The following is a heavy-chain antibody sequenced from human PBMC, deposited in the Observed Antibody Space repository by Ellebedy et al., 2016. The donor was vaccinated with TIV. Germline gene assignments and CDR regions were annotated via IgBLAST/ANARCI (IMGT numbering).Heavy chain of an antibody. V-gene: IGHV1-69*13. Sequence: SVKVSXXASGGTFSSYAISWVRQAPGQGLEWMGGIIPIFGTANYAQKFQGRVTITADESMSTAYMELSSLRSEDTAVYYCARETVAGPNIVGATGYYYYYGMDVWGQGTTVTVSS. CDR2: IIPIFGTA. D-gene: IGHD1-26*01. J-gene: IGHJ6*02. CDR3: ARETVAGPNIVGATGYYYYYGMDV. CDR1: GGTFSSYA.